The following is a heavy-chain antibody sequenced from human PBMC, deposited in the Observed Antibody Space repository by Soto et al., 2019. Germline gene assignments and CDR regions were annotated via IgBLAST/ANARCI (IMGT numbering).Heavy chain of an antibody. CDR3: ARGEAVAANSEYFQH. Sequence: SETLCLTCTVSGGTISSYYWSWIRQPPGKGLEWIGYIYYSGSTNYNPSLKSRVTISVDTSKNQFSLKLSSVTAADTAVYYCARGEAVAANSEYFQHWGQGTLVTVSS. D-gene: IGHD6-19*01. CDR2: IYYSGST. CDR1: GGTISSYY. V-gene: IGHV4-59*01. J-gene: IGHJ1*01.